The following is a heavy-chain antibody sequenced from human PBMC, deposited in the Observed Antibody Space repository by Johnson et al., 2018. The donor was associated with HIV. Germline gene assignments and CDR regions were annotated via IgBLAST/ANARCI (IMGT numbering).Heavy chain of an antibody. CDR3: ARDRGGDYAFDI. CDR2: IGTAGDT. J-gene: IGHJ3*02. Sequence: VQLVESGGGVVQPGRSLRLSCAASGFTFSSYDMHWVRQATGKGLEWVSAIGTAGDTYYPGSVKGRFTISRENAKNSLYLQMNSLRAGDTAVYYCARDRGGDYAFDIWGQGTMVTFSS. CDR1: GFTFSSYD. V-gene: IGHV3-13*01. D-gene: IGHD3-10*01.